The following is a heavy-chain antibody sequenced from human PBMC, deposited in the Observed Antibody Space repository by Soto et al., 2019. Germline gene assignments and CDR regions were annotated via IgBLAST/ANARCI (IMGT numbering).Heavy chain of an antibody. D-gene: IGHD5-18*01. J-gene: IGHJ4*02. CDR1: GFTFSSYA. Sequence: EVQLVESGGGLVQPGGSLRLSCAASGFTFSSYAMSWVRQAPGKGLEWVSAISGSGGSTYYADSVKGRFTISRDNSKNTQYLQMNRQRAEDTAVYYCASTYSYPLANYFDYWGQGTLVTVSS. V-gene: IGHV3-23*04. CDR3: ASTYSYPLANYFDY. CDR2: ISGSGGST.